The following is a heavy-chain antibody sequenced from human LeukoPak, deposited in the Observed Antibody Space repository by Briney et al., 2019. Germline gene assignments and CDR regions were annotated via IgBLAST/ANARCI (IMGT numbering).Heavy chain of an antibody. CDR1: GGTFSSYA. CDR2: ISAYNGNT. J-gene: IGHJ4*02. D-gene: IGHD2-8*01. Sequence: ASVKVSCKASGGTFSSYAISWVRQAPGQGLEWMGWISAYNGNTNYAQKLQGRVTMTTDTSTSTAHMELRSLRSDDTAVYYCARTLMVYAGWYFDYWGQGTLVTVSS. CDR3: ARTLMVYAGWYFDY. V-gene: IGHV1-18*01.